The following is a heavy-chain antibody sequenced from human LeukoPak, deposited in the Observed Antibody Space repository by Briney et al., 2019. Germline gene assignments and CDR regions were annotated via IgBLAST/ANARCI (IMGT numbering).Heavy chain of an antibody. CDR3: AGPQGSGWTRSFDS. D-gene: IGHD6-19*01. Sequence: GGSLRLSCAASGFTFDDYGMNWVRQAPGKGLEWVSGINWNGGSTRYADSVKGRFTISRDNAKNSLYLQMNSLRAEDTALYYCAGPQGSGWTRSFDSWGQGTLVTVSS. CDR2: INWNGGST. CDR1: GFTFDDYG. V-gene: IGHV3-20*04. J-gene: IGHJ4*02.